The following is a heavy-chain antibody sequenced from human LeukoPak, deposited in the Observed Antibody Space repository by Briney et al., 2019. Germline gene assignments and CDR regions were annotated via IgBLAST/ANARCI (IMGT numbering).Heavy chain of an antibody. Sequence: ASVKVSCKASGYTFTSYYMHWVRQATGQGLEWMGWMNPNSGNTGYAQKFQGRVTMTRNTSISTAYMELSSLRSEDTAVYYCARGEIRWFGELPLDYWGQGTLVTVSS. V-gene: IGHV1-8*02. CDR2: MNPNSGNT. CDR3: ARGEIRWFGELPLDY. J-gene: IGHJ4*02. CDR1: GYTFTSYY. D-gene: IGHD3-10*01.